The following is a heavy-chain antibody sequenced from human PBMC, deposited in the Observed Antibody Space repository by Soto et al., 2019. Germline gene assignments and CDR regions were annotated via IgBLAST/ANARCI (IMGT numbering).Heavy chain of an antibody. J-gene: IGHJ6*02. V-gene: IGHV3-30-3*01. Sequence: ESGGGVVQPGRSLRLSCAASGFTFSSYAMHWVRQAPGKGLEWVAVISYDGSNKYYADSVKGRFTISRDNSKNTLYLQMNSLRAEDTAVYYCAREENSSGWYHGSYYYYGMDVWGQGTTVTVSS. CDR1: GFTFSSYA. CDR3: AREENSSGWYHGSYYYYGMDV. D-gene: IGHD6-19*01. CDR2: ISYDGSNK.